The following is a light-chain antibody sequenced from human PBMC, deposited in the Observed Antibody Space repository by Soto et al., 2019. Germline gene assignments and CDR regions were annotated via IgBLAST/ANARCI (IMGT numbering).Light chain of an antibody. CDR2: EVS. CDR3: SSYTSSSTWV. J-gene: IGLJ3*02. CDR1: SSDVGGYNY. V-gene: IGLV2-14*01. Sequence: SVLTHPASVSGSPGQSITISCTETSSDVGGYNYVSWYQQHPGKAPKLMIFEVSNRPSGVSNRFSGSKSGNTASLTISGLQAEDEADYYCSSYTSSSTWVFGGGTKVTVL.